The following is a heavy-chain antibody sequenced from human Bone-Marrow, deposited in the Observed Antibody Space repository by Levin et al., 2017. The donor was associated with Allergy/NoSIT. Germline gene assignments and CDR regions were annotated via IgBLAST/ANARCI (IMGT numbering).Heavy chain of an antibody. CDR2: ISVNNGNT. J-gene: IGHJ5*02. CDR3: ARDLRNWFDP. Sequence: VASVKVSCKASGYTFTSYGIDWVRQAPGQGLEWMGWISVNNGNTKYAQKLQGRVTMTTDTSTSTAYMELRSLISDDTAVYYCARDLRNWFDPWGQGTLVTVSS. V-gene: IGHV1-18*01. CDR1: GYTFTSYG.